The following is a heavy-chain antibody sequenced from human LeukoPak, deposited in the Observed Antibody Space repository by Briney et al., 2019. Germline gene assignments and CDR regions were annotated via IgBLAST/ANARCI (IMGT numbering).Heavy chain of an antibody. V-gene: IGHV3-21*01. J-gene: IGHJ4*02. CDR3: ARGGSIVLMVY. CDR2: ISSSSSYI. D-gene: IGHD2-8*01. CDR1: GFTFSSYS. Sequence: GGSLRLSCAASGFTFSSYSMNWVRQAPGKGLEWVSSISSSSSYIYYADSVKGRFTISRDNAKNSLYLQMNSLIAEDTAVYYCARGGSIVLMVYWGQGTLVTVSS.